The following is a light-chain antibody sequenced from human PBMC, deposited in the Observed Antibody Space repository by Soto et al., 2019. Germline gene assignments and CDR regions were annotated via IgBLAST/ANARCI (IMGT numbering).Light chain of an antibody. Sequence: QSVLTQPPSVSGAPGQRVTISCTGSSSNIGAGYDVHWYQQLPGTAPKLLIYGNSNRPSGVPDRFSGSKSGTSASLAITGLQAEDEADYYCAAWDDSLNGLDVFGTGTKLTVL. J-gene: IGLJ1*01. CDR2: GNS. V-gene: IGLV1-40*01. CDR1: SSNIGAGYD. CDR3: AAWDDSLNGLDV.